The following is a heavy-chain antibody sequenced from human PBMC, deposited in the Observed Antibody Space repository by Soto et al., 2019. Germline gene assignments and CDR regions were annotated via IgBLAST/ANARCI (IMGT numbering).Heavy chain of an antibody. CDR3: VNDLHTNRWQDSDH. V-gene: IGHV3-64D*08. Sequence: HPGGSLRLSCSASGFTFSGQSMHWVRQAPGKGLEYVAAVGRDGGGAYYADSVKGRFTISRDNSKNTLYLQMSSLRLEDTAIYYCVNDLHTNRWQDSDHWGQGTSVTVSS. D-gene: IGHD2-2*01. CDR1: GFTFSGQS. J-gene: IGHJ4*02. CDR2: VGRDGGGA.